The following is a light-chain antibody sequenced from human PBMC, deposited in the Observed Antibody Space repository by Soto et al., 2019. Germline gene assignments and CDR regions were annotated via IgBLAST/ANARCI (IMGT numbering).Light chain of an antibody. CDR3: QQYYSIPFT. Sequence: DFVMTQAPDSLAVSLGERATINCKSSQSVLYNSNNKNHLGWFQQKPGHPPKLLIYGASFRPSGVPDRFSGSGSGTDFTPTISSLQAEDVAVYYCQQYYSIPFTFGQGTKLEI. CDR2: GAS. CDR1: QSVLYNSNNKNH. J-gene: IGKJ2*01. V-gene: IGKV4-1*01.